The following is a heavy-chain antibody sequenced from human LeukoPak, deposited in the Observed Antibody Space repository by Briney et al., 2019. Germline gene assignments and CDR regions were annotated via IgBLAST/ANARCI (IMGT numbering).Heavy chain of an antibody. J-gene: IGHJ4*02. D-gene: IGHD6-19*01. CDR1: GFTFSSYS. Sequence: GGSLRLSCAASGFTFSSYSMNWVRQAPGKGLEWVSSISSSSSYIYYADSVKGRFTISRDNAKNSLYLQMNSLRAEDTAVYCCARVGSGWYFDYWGQGTLVTVSS. CDR2: ISSSSSYI. V-gene: IGHV3-21*01. CDR3: ARVGSGWYFDY.